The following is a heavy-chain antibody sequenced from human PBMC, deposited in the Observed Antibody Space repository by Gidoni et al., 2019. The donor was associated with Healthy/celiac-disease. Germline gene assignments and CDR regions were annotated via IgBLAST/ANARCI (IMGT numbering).Heavy chain of an antibody. CDR3: ARGGFHDY. J-gene: IGHJ4*02. V-gene: IGHV4-39*07. CDR1: GGSISSSSYY. CDR2: IYYSGST. Sequence: QLQLQESGPGLVKPSEHLSLTCTVPGGSISSSSYYWGWLRQPPGKGLEWIGSIYYSGSTYYNPSLKSRVTISVDTSKNQFSLKLSSVTAADTAVYYCARGGFHDYWGQGTLVTVSS. D-gene: IGHD2-15*01.